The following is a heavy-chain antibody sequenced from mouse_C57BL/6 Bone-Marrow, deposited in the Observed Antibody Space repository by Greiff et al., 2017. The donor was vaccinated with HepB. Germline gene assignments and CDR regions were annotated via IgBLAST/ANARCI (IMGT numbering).Heavy chain of an antibody. J-gene: IGHJ1*03. CDR1: GYTFTDHT. Sequence: QVQLKESDAELVKPGASVKISCKVSGYTFTDHTIHWMKQRPEQGLEWIGYIYPRDGSTKYNEKFKGKATLNADKSSSTAYMQLNSLTSEDTAVYFCAKIPLIFYYGGSCGYFDVWGTGTTVTVSS. CDR3: AKIPLIFYYGGSCGYFDV. CDR2: IYPRDGST. D-gene: IGHD1-1*01. V-gene: IGHV1-78*01.